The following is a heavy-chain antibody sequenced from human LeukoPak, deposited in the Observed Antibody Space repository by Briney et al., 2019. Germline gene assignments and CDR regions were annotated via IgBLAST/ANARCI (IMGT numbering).Heavy chain of an antibody. CDR3: AREWFGELLN. Sequence: SETLSLTCTVSGGSISSSSYYWGWIRQPPGKGLEWIGSIYYSGSTNYNPSLKSRVTISVDTSKNQFSLKLSSVTAADTAVYYCAREWFGELLNWGQGTLVTVSS. CDR1: GGSISSSSYY. D-gene: IGHD3-10*01. V-gene: IGHV4-39*07. J-gene: IGHJ4*02. CDR2: IYYSGST.